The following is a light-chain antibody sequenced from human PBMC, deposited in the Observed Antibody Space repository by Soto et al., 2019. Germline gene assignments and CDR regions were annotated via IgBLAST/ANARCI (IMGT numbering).Light chain of an antibody. CDR1: QGVSSN. CDR3: QQRSNWPLT. Sequence: EVVLTQSPGTLSLFPGEGSTLSCRASQGVSSNSLAWYQHQPGQAPRLLIYDASNRATGIPARFSGSGSGTDFTLTISSLEPEEFAVYYCQQRSNWPLTVGGGTKVDIK. J-gene: IGKJ4*01. V-gene: IGKV3D-11*01. CDR2: DAS.